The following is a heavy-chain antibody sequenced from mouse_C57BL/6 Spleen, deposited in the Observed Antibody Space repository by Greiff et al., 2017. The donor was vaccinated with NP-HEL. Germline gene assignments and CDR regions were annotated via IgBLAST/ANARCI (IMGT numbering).Heavy chain of an antibody. D-gene: IGHD2-5*01. CDR1: GYTFTSYW. J-gene: IGHJ3*01. V-gene: IGHV1-52*01. CDR3: ARSRSNYGSWFAY. Sequence: QVQLQQPGAELVRPGSSVKLSCKASGYTFTSYWMHWVKQRPIQGLEWIGNIDPSDSETHYNQKFKDKATLTVDKSSSTAYMQLSSLTSEDSAVYYCARSRSNYGSWFAYWGQGTLVTVSA. CDR2: IDPSDSET.